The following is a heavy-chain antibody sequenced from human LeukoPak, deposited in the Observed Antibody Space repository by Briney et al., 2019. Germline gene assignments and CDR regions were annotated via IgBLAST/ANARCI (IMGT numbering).Heavy chain of an antibody. CDR3: AKGALYYYDSSGSSLQH. Sequence: PGGSLRLSCAASGFTFSSYAMSWVRQAPGKGLEWVSAISGSGGSTYYADSVKGRFTISRDNSKNTLYPQMNSLRAEDTAVYYCAKGALYYYDSSGSSLQHWGQGTLVTVSS. CDR1: GFTFSSYA. D-gene: IGHD3-22*01. J-gene: IGHJ1*01. CDR2: ISGSGGST. V-gene: IGHV3-23*01.